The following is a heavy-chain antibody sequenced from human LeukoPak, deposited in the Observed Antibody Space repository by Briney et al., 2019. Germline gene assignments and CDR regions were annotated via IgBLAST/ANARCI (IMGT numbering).Heavy chain of an antibody. Sequence: ASVKVSCKASGYTFTGYYMHWVRQAPGQGLEWMGWINPNSGGTNYAQKFQGRVTMTRDTSISTAYMKLSRLRSDDTAVYYCARRRQAGREQLEYWGQGTLVTVSS. CDR3: ARRRQAGREQLEY. CDR1: GYTFTGYY. CDR2: INPNSGGT. J-gene: IGHJ4*02. D-gene: IGHD6-13*01. V-gene: IGHV1-2*02.